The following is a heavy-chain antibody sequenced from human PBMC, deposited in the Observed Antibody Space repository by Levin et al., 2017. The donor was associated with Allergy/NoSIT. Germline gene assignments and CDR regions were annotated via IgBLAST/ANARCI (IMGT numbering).Heavy chain of an antibody. CDR3: TRDRERRDGYNWGVDY. V-gene: IGHV3-74*01. CDR2: IKSDGSIT. Sequence: GESLKISCAASGFTFSSYWMHWVRQAPGKGLVWVSRIKSDGSITTYADSVKGRFTISRDNAKNTLYLQMNSLRAEDTAVYYCTRDRERRDGYNWGVDYWGQGTLVTVSS. CDR1: GFTFSSYW. J-gene: IGHJ4*02. D-gene: IGHD5-24*01.